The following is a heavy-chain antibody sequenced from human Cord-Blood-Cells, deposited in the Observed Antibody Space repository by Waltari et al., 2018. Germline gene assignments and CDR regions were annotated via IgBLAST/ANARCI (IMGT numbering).Heavy chain of an antibody. V-gene: IGHV4-39*01. CDR1: GGSISSSSYY. D-gene: IGHD6-6*01. J-gene: IGHJ2*01. CDR2: IYYSGST. Sequence: QLQLQESGPGLVKPSETLSLTCTVSGGSISSSSYYWGWIRQPPGKRLEWIGSIYYSGSTYYNPSLKSRVTISVDTSKNQFSLKLSSVTAADTAAYYCASAWSIAARPESWYFDLWGRGTLVTVSS. CDR3: ASAWSIAARPESWYFDL.